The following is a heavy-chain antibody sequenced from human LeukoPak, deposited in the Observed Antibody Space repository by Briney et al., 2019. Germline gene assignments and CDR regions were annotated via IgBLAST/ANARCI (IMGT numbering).Heavy chain of an antibody. D-gene: IGHD7-27*01. J-gene: IGHJ4*02. CDR2: IYYSGST. CDR1: GGSISSSSYY. CDR3: ARHVPPDHRSSNNHWVN. V-gene: IGHV4-39*01. Sequence: SETLSLTCTVSGGSISSSSYYWGWIRQPPGKGLEWIGSIYYSGSTYYNPSLKSRVTISVDTSKNQFSLKLSPVTAADTAVYYCARHVPPDHRSSNNHWVNWGQGTLVTVSS.